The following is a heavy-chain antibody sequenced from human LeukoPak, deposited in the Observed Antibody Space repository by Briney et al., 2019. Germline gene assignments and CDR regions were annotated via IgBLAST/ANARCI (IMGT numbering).Heavy chain of an antibody. CDR2: IYPGDSDT. CDR3: ARHYGDYDISAGLYPYGMDV. Sequence: GQSLKISCKGSGYSFDMYWIGWVRQMPGEGLEWMGIIYPGDSDTKYSPSFEGQVTISADKSISTAYLQWKSLKASDTAMYYCARHYGDYDISAGLYPYGMDVWGQGTTVTVSS. V-gene: IGHV5-51*01. D-gene: IGHD3-9*01. J-gene: IGHJ6*02. CDR1: GYSFDMYW.